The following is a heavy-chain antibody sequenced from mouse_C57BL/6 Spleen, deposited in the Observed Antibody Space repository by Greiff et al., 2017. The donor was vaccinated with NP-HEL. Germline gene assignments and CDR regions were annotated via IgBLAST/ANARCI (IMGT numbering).Heavy chain of an antibody. CDR1: GYSITSGYY. V-gene: IGHV3-6*01. D-gene: IGHD2-1*01. Sequence: ESGPGLVKPSQSLSLTCSVTGYSITSGYYWNWIRQFPGNKLEWMGYISYDGSNNYNPSLKNRISITRDTSKNQFFLKLNSVTTEDTATYYCAGFGNYGWFAYWGQGTLVTVSA. CDR3: AGFGNYGWFAY. J-gene: IGHJ3*01. CDR2: ISYDGSN.